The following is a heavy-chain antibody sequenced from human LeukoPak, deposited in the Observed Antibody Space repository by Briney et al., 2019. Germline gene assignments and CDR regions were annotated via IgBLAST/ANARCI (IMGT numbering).Heavy chain of an antibody. J-gene: IGHJ3*02. CDR2: ISSSSYI. D-gene: IGHD3-10*01. CDR1: GFTFSSYS. Sequence: PGGSLRLSCAASGFTFSSYSMNWVRQAPGKGLEWVSSISSSSYIYYADSVKGRFTISRDNAKNSLYLQMNSLRAEDTAVYYCARDQAYYGSGSYDAFDIWGQGTMVTVSS. V-gene: IGHV3-21*01. CDR3: ARDQAYYGSGSYDAFDI.